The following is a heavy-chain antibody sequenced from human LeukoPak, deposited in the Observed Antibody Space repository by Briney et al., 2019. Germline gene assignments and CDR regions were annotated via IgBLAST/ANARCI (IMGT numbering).Heavy chain of an antibody. CDR3: ARDSQAHDAFDI. V-gene: IGHV4-34*01. Sequence: PSETLSLTCAVYGGSFSGYYWSWIRQPPGKGLEWIGEINHSGSTNYNPSLKSRVTISVDTSKNQFSLKLSSVTAADTAVYYCARDSQAHDAFDIWGQGTMVTVSS. J-gene: IGHJ3*02. CDR1: GGSFSGYY. CDR2: INHSGST.